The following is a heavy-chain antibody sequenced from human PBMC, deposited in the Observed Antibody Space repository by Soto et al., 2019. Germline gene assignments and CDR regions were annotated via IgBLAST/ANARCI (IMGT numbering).Heavy chain of an antibody. Sequence: GGSLRLSCAASGFTFSSYAMHGVRQAPGKGLEWVAVISYDGSNKYYADSVKGRFTTSRDNSKNTLYLQMNSLRAEDTAVYYCASDKEAARGDYYYGMDVWSQGTTVTVSS. J-gene: IGHJ6*02. CDR3: ASDKEAARGDYYYGMDV. CDR2: ISYDGSNK. D-gene: IGHD6-6*01. V-gene: IGHV3-30-3*01. CDR1: GFTFSSYA.